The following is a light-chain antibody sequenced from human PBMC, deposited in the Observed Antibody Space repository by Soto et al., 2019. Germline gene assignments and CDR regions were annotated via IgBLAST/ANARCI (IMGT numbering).Light chain of an antibody. V-gene: IGLV2-11*01. CDR1: SSDVGGYNY. CDR3: CSYAGSYSYV. Sequence: QSALTQPRSVSGSPGQSVTISCTGTSSDVGGYNYVSWYQQHPGKATKLMIYDVSKRPSEVPDRFSGSKSGNTASLTISGLQSEDEADYYCCSYAGSYSYVVGTGTKLTVL. J-gene: IGLJ1*01. CDR2: DVS.